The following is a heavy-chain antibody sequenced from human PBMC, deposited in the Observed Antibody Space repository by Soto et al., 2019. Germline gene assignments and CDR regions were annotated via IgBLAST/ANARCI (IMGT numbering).Heavy chain of an antibody. CDR1: GFTFSSYG. V-gene: IGHV3-30*18. CDR2: ISYDGSNK. J-gene: IGHJ4*02. CDR3: AKGAGYSSSWLSFDY. D-gene: IGHD6-13*01. Sequence: QVQLVESGGGVVQPGRSLRLSCAASGFTFSSYGMHWVRQAPGKGLEWVAVISYDGSNKYYADSVKGRFTISRDNSKNTLYLEMNTRRAEATAVYYCAKGAGYSSSWLSFDYGGQGPLVTVSS.